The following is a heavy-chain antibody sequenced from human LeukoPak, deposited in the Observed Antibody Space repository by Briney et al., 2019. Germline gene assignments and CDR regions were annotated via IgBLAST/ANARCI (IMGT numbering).Heavy chain of an antibody. CDR2: IYFSGRT. J-gene: IGHJ5*02. D-gene: IGHD2-21*02. Sequence: SETLSLTCSVSGGSISSYYWSWIRQPPGKGLEWIGYIYFSGRTNYSPSLKSRVTISVDTSKNQFSLKLSSVTAADTAVYYCARCRVTAWFDPWGQGTLVTVSS. V-gene: IGHV4-59*01. CDR3: ARCRVTAWFDP. CDR1: GGSISSYY.